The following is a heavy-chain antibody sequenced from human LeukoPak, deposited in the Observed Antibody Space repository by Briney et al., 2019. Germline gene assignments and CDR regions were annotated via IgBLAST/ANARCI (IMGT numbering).Heavy chain of an antibody. D-gene: IGHD1-7*01. CDR2: INPSGGST. CDR1: GYTFTSYY. CDR3: AAGAVDNWNSGKLIDC. J-gene: IGHJ4*02. Sequence: ASVKVSCKASGYTFTSYYMHWVRQAPGQGLEWMGIINPSGGSTSYAQKFQGRVTMTRDISTNTAYMELSNLRSEDTAVYYCAAGAVDNWNSGKLIDCWGQGTLVTVSS. V-gene: IGHV1-46*01.